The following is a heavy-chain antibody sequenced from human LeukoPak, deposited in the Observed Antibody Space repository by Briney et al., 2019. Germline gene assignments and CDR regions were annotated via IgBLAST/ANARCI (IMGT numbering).Heavy chain of an antibody. J-gene: IGHJ4*02. CDR1: GGSISSYY. CDR3: ARAPAVIGEPV. Sequence: SETLSLTCTVSGGSISSYYWSWIRRPPGKGLEWIGYIYYSGSTNYNPSLKSRVTISVDTSKNQFSLKLSSVTAADTAVYYCARAPAVIGEPVWGQGTLVTVSS. V-gene: IGHV4-59*01. CDR2: IYYSGST. D-gene: IGHD3-10*01.